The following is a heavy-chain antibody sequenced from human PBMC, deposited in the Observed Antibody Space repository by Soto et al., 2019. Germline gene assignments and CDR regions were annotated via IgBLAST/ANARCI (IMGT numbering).Heavy chain of an antibody. CDR2: MEPSTGRT. V-gene: IGHV1-8*01. Sequence: QVQLVQSGAEVREPGASVKVSCKASGYSFTSLDINWVRQTAGQGLEWMGWMEPSTGRTGYAQKFQGRVTMTRDTSIHTAYMELTPLTSDDTAFYYCARGVSAGVDYWGQGTLVTVSS. CDR1: GYSFTSLD. D-gene: IGHD1-26*01. J-gene: IGHJ4*02. CDR3: ARGVSAGVDY.